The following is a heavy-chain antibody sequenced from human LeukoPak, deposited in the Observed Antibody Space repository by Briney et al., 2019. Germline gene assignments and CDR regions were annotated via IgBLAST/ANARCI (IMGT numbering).Heavy chain of an antibody. CDR2: IYYSGST. Sequence: SETLSLTCTVSGGSISSYYWSWIRQPPGKGLEWIGYIYYSGSTNYNPSLKSRVTISVDTSKNQFSLKLSSVTAADTAVYYCARLPLLWFGESNWFDPWGQGTLVTVSS. J-gene: IGHJ5*02. CDR3: ARLPLLWFGESNWFDP. V-gene: IGHV4-59*12. CDR1: GGSISSYY. D-gene: IGHD3-10*01.